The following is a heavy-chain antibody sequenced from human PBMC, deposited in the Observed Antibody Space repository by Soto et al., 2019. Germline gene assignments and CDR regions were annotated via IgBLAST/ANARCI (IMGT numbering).Heavy chain of an antibody. CDR2: ISYDGSNK. CDR3: AKAMDTAIYGMDV. Sequence: SLRLSCAASGFTFSSYWMSWVRQAPGKGLEWVAVISYDGSNKYYADSVKGRFTISRDNSKNTLYLQMNSLRAEDTAVYYCAKAMDTAIYGMDVWGQGTTVTVSS. D-gene: IGHD5-18*01. V-gene: IGHV3-30*18. CDR1: GFTFSSYW. J-gene: IGHJ6*02.